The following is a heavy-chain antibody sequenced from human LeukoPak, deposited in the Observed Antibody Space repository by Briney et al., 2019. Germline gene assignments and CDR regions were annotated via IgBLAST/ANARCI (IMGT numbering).Heavy chain of an antibody. Sequence: SQTLSLTCTVSGGSISSGSYYWRWIRQPAGKGLEWIGRIYTSGSTNYNPSLKSRVTISVDTSKNQFSLKLSSVTAADTAVYYCARKVPPVFFDYWGQGTLVTVSS. J-gene: IGHJ4*02. CDR3: ARKVPPVFFDY. CDR1: GGSISSGSYY. V-gene: IGHV4-61*02. CDR2: IYTSGST. D-gene: IGHD2-2*01.